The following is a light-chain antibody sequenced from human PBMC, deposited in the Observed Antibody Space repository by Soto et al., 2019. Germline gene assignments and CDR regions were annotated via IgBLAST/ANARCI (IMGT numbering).Light chain of an antibody. J-gene: IGKJ1*01. Sequence: DTVLTQSPGTLSLTSGERATLSCRASQSISGTYLAWYQQKPGQSPRLLIYSASTRAPGTPDRFSGSGSGTDFTLTISSLEPEDFAVYYCQQYGSSPRTFGQGTKVDIK. V-gene: IGKV3-20*01. CDR3: QQYGSSPRT. CDR1: QSISGTY. CDR2: SAS.